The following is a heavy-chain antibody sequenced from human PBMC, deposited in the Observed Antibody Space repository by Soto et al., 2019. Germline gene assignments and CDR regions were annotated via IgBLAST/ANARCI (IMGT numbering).Heavy chain of an antibody. D-gene: IGHD4-17*01. CDR3: ERDRGYSDYRGLYSYGMDV. CDR1: GFTFSSYG. J-gene: IGHJ6*02. CDR2: IWYDGSNK. Sequence: QVQLVESGGGVVQPGMSLRLSCAASGFTFSSYGMHWVRQAPGKGLEWVAVIWYDGSNKYYADSVKGQFTISRDNSKNTLYLQMNSLRAEATAVYYCERDRGYSDYRGLYSYGMDVWVQGTTVTVS. V-gene: IGHV3-33*01.